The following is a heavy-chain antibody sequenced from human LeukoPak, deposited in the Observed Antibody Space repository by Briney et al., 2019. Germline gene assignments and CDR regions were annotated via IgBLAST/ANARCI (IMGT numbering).Heavy chain of an antibody. Sequence: PSETLSLTCTVSGGSISSSSYYWGWLRQPPGTGLEWIGSIYYSGSTYYNPSLKSRVTISVDTSKNQFSLKLSSVTAADTAVYYCARPQYYYDSSGYSPFDAFDIWGQGTMVTVSS. D-gene: IGHD3-22*01. CDR1: GGSISSSSYY. V-gene: IGHV4-39*01. J-gene: IGHJ3*02. CDR3: ARPQYYYDSSGYSPFDAFDI. CDR2: IYYSGST.